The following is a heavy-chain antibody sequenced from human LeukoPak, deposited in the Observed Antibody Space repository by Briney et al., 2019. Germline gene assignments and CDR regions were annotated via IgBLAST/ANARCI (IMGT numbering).Heavy chain of an antibody. CDR1: GGTFSSYA. D-gene: IGHD3-10*01. CDR2: IIPILGIA. CDR3: ARDLLMYYSGSGEST. V-gene: IGHV1-69*04. J-gene: IGHJ5*02. Sequence: ASVKVSCKASGGTFSSYAISWVRQAPGQGLEWMGRIIPILGIANYAQKFQGRVTITADKSTSTAYMELSSLRSEDTAVYYCARDLLMYYSGSGESTWGQGTQVTVSS.